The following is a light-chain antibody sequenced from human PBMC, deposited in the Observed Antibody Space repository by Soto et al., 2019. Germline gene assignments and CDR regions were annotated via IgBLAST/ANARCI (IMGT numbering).Light chain of an antibody. J-gene: IGLJ3*02. Sequence: QAVVTQEQSFSVSPGGTVTLTCGLSSGSVSTSYYPSWYQQTPGQAPRTLIYSTNTRSSEVPDRFSGSILGNKAALTITGAQADDESDYYCVLYMGSGIWVFGGGTKLTVL. V-gene: IGLV8-61*01. CDR2: STN. CDR1: SGSVSTSYY. CDR3: VLYMGSGIWV.